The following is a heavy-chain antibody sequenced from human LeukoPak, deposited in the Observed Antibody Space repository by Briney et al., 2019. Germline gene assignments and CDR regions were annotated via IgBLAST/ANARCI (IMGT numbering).Heavy chain of an antibody. CDR2: ISWNSGSI. V-gene: IGHV3-9*01. D-gene: IGHD6-19*01. CDR1: GFTFDDYA. J-gene: IGHJ4*02. Sequence: GRSLRLSCAASGFTFDDYAMHWVRQAPGKGLEWVSGISWNSGSIGYADSVKGRFTISRDNAKNSLYLQMNSLRVEDTAVYYCARALAVSGTGYWGQGTLVTVSS. CDR3: ARALAVSGTGY.